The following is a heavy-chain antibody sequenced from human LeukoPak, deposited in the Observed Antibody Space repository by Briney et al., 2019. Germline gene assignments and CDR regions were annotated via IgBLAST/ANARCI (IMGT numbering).Heavy chain of an antibody. Sequence: ASVKVSCKASGYTFTSYAMNWVRQAPGQRLEWMGWINAGNGNTKYSQKFQGRVTITRDTSASTAYMELSSLRSEDTAVYYCARDRTYGDYEPWGQGTLVTVSS. D-gene: IGHD4-17*01. CDR3: ARDRTYGDYEP. CDR1: GYTFTSYA. CDR2: INAGNGNT. V-gene: IGHV1-3*01. J-gene: IGHJ5*02.